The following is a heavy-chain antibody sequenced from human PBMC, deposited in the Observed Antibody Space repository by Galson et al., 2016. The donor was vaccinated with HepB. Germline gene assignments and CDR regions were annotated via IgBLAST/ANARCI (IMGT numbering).Heavy chain of an antibody. CDR3: AKDWGSSGWYNWFDP. CDR1: GFTLSSCG. D-gene: IGHD6-19*01. CDR2: IPYDGSSE. J-gene: IGHJ5*02. Sequence: SLRLSCAASGFTLSSCGMHWVRQAPGKGLEWVAMIPYDGSSEHYADSVKGRFTISRDNSKNTLYLQMDSLRAEDTAMYYCAKDWGSSGWYNWFDPWGQGTLVTVSS. V-gene: IGHV3-30*18.